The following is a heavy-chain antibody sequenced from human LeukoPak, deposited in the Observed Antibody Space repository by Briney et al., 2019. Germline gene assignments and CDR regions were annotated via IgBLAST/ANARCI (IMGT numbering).Heavy chain of an antibody. CDR3: ARDPAMDSLVGATAGAYFDY. CDR2: IYYSGST. J-gene: IGHJ4*02. CDR1: GGSISSYY. Sequence: PSETLSLTCTVSGGSISSYYWSWIRQPPGKGLEWIGYIYYSGSTNYNPSLKSRVTISVDTSKNQFSLKLSSVTAADTAVYYCARDPAMDSLVGATAGAYFDYWGQGTLVTVSS. V-gene: IGHV4-59*01. D-gene: IGHD1-26*01.